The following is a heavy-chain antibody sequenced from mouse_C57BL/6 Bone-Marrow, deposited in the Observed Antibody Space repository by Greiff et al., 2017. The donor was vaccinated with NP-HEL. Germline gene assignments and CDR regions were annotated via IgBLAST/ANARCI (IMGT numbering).Heavy chain of an antibody. CDR2: ISNGGGST. Sequence: EVQLVESGGGLVQPGGSLKLSCAASGFTFSDYYMYWVRQTPEKRLEWVAYISNGGGSTYYPDTVKGRFTISRDKAKNTLYLQMSRLKSEDTAMYYCARHDSNYGYFDYWGQGTTLTVSS. J-gene: IGHJ2*01. D-gene: IGHD2-5*01. CDR1: GFTFSDYY. V-gene: IGHV5-12*01. CDR3: ARHDSNYGYFDY.